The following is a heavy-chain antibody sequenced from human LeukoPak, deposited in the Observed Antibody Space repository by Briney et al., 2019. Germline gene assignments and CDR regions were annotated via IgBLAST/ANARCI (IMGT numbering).Heavy chain of an antibody. J-gene: IGHJ4*02. V-gene: IGHV3-53*01. CDR1: GFTVSSNY. CDR2: IYSGGST. CDR3: ARVSEYSYGYF. Sequence: GGSLRLSCAASGFTVSSNYMSWVRQAPGKGLEWVSVIYSGGSTYYADSVKGRFTISRDNAKNSLYLQMNSLRAEDTAVYYCARVSEYSYGYFWGQGTLVTVSS. D-gene: IGHD5-18*01.